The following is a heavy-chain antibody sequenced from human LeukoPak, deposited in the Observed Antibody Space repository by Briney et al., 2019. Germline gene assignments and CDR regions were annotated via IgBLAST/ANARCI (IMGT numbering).Heavy chain of an antibody. CDR2: IWYEGSKK. CDR3: ARDHDVVVPGNYYGMDV. J-gene: IGHJ6*04. Sequence: GGPLRLSCAAPGFTFSSYGMHWVRQAPGKGREWVAVIWYEGSKKYYAVHVKGPFPISRNNSKTTLYLQTNSLRPENTAVYYCARDHDVVVPGNYYGMDVWGKGTTVTVSP. CDR1: GFTFSSYG. D-gene: IGHD2-2*01. V-gene: IGHV3-33*01.